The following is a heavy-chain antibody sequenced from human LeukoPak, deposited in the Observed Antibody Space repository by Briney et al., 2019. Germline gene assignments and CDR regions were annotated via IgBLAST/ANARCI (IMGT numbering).Heavy chain of an antibody. Sequence: PGRSLRLSCAASGFTFDDYAMHWVRQAPGKGLEWVSGISWNSGSIGYADSVKGRFTISRDNAKNSLYLQMNSLRAEDTALYYCAKGHLLRFPFVVGAFDIWGQGTMVTVSS. CDR1: GFTFDDYA. J-gene: IGHJ3*02. CDR3: AKGHLLRFPFVVGAFDI. CDR2: ISWNSGSI. V-gene: IGHV3-9*01. D-gene: IGHD3-3*01.